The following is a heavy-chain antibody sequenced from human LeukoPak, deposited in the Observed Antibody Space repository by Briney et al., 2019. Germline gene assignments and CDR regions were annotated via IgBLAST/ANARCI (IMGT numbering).Heavy chain of an antibody. D-gene: IGHD2-15*01. CDR3: ARDLNVVVVAATPGY. CDR1: GYTFTGYY. J-gene: IGHJ4*02. CDR2: INPNSGGT. V-gene: IGHV1-2*06. Sequence: ASVKVSCKASGYTFTGYYMHWVRQAPGQGLEWMGRINPNSGGTNYAQKFQGRVTMTRDTSISTAYMERSRLRSDDTAVYYCARDLNVVVVAATPGYWGQGTLVTVSS.